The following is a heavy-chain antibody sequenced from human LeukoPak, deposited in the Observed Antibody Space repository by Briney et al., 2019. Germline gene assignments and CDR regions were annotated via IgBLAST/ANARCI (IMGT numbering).Heavy chain of an antibody. CDR1: GSTFSSYV. V-gene: IGHV3-30*02. J-gene: IGHJ4*02. CDR2: IRYDGSNK. Sequence: PGGSLRLSCAASGSTFSSYVMHWVRQAPGKGLEWVTFIRYDGSNKYYADAVKGRFTISRENSKNTLSLQMNSLRTEDTAVYYCAKDPDYYDKRVYWGQGTLVTVSS. D-gene: IGHD3-22*01. CDR3: AKDPDYYDKRVY.